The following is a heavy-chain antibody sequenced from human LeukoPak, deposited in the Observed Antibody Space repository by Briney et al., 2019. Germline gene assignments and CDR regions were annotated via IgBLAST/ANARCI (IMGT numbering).Heavy chain of an antibody. J-gene: IGHJ4*02. V-gene: IGHV3-30*07. Sequence: GGSLRLSCAASGFTFSSYAMHWVRQAPGKGLEWVAVISSDGSTKYYADSVKGRFTISRDNSKNTLYLQMNSLRAEDTAIYYCAKDLDYWGQGTLVTVSS. CDR1: GFTFSSYA. CDR2: ISSDGSTK. CDR3: AKDLDY.